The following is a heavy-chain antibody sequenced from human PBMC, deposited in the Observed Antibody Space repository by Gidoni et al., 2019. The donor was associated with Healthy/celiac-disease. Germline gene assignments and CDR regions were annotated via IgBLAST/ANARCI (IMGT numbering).Heavy chain of an antibody. V-gene: IGHV3-23*01. D-gene: IGHD3-22*01. CDR1: GFTFSSYA. CDR3: AKEGGYYDSSGYPAFDY. CDR2: ISVSGGST. J-gene: IGHJ4*02. Sequence: EVQLLESGGGLVQPGGSLRLSCAASGFTFSSYAMSWVRQAPGKGLEWVSAISVSGGSTYYADSVKGRFTISRDNSKNTLYLQMNSLRAEDTAVYYCAKEGGYYDSSGYPAFDYWGQGTLVTVSS.